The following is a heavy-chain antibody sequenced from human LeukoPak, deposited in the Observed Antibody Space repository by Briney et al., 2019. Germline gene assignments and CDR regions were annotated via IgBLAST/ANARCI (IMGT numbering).Heavy chain of an antibody. J-gene: IGHJ6*02. CDR2: ISAYNGNT. CDR1: GYTFTSYG. CDR3: ARGASGSYYYYYYGMDV. V-gene: IGHV1-18*01. Sequence: ASVKVSCKASGYTFTSYGISWVRQAPGQGLEWMGWISAYNGNTNYAQKLQGRVTMTRNTSISTAYMELSSLRSEDTAVYYCARGASGSYYYYYYGMDVWGQGTTVTVSS. D-gene: IGHD1-26*01.